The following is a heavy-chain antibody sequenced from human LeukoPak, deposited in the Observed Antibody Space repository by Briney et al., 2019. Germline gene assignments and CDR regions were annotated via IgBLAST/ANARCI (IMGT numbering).Heavy chain of an antibody. CDR2: ISSSGSTI. J-gene: IGHJ4*02. CDR3: ARDQAGRHSDY. V-gene: IGHV3-48*03. Sequence: GGSLRLSCAASGFTFSSYEMNWVRQAPGKGLEWVSYISSSGSTIYYADSVKGRFTISRDNAKNSLYMQMNSLRAEDSAVYYCARDQAGRHSDYWGQGTLVTVSS. CDR1: GFTFSSYE. D-gene: IGHD6-13*01.